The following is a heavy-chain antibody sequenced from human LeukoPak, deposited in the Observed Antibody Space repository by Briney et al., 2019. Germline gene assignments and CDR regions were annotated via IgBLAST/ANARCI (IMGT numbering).Heavy chain of an antibody. D-gene: IGHD3-10*01. Sequence: SETLSLTCSVSGGSICPFYSSWARQPPGRGLEWIGYIYYSGSTNHNPSLQSRVTISVDTSKNQFSLKLNSVTAADTAVYYYARGSVPGCFYGSLDYWGQGTLVSVSS. CDR3: ARGSVPGCFYGSLDY. J-gene: IGHJ4*02. CDR1: GGSICPFY. V-gene: IGHV4-59*01. CDR2: IYYSGST.